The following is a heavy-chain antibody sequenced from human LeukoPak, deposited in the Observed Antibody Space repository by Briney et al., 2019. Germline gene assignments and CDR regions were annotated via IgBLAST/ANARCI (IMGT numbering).Heavy chain of an antibody. CDR1: GGSISSGGYY. J-gene: IGHJ4*02. Sequence: PSQTLSLTCTVSGGSISSGGYYWSWIRQPPGKGLEWIGYIYHSGSTYYNPSLKSRVTISVDRSKNQFSLKLSSVTAADTAVYYCARGSSWYFGYWGQGTPVTVSS. V-gene: IGHV4-30-2*01. CDR2: IYHSGST. CDR3: ARGSSWYFGY. D-gene: IGHD6-13*01.